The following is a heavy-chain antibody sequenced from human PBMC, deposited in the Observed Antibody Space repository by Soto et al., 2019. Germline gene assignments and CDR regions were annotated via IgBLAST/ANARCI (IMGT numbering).Heavy chain of an antibody. Sequence: PGGSLRLSCAASGFTFSSYSMNWVRQAPGKGLEWVSSSSSSSSYIYYADSVKGRFTISRDNAKNSLYLQMNSLRAEDTAVYYCARTPHIYSSGWYFGYWGQGTLVTVSS. CDR2: SSSSSSYI. CDR1: GFTFSSYS. J-gene: IGHJ4*02. V-gene: IGHV3-21*01. D-gene: IGHD6-19*01. CDR3: ARTPHIYSSGWYFGY.